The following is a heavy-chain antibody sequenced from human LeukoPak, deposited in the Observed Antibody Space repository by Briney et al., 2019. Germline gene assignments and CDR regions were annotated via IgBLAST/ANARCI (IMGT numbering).Heavy chain of an antibody. CDR3: ARSVIAVAGYDAFDI. CDR2: ISSRSFTI. V-gene: IGHV3-48*02. CDR1: GFTFSAYS. Sequence: GGSLRLSCAASGFTFSAYSMNWVRQAPGKGLDWVSYISSRSFTIYYVDSVKGRFTISRDNAKNSLYLEMNSLRDEDTAVYYCARSVIAVAGYDAFDIWGQGTVVTVSS. D-gene: IGHD6-19*01. J-gene: IGHJ3*02.